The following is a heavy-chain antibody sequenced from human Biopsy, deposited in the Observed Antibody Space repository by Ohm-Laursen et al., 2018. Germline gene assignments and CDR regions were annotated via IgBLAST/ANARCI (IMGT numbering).Heavy chain of an antibody. CDR2: MTPKTGKT. CDR3: ARGMRSSGWPYFDY. Sequence: GASENVSCKTSGYTFTDYEINWVRQASGQGLEWVGWMTPKTGKTGYTQKLQGRLTMTRDTSTSTAYMELSSLRYEDTAIYSSARGMRSSGWPYFDYWGQGTLVTVSS. J-gene: IGHJ4*02. V-gene: IGHV1-8*01. D-gene: IGHD6-19*01. CDR1: GYTFTDYE.